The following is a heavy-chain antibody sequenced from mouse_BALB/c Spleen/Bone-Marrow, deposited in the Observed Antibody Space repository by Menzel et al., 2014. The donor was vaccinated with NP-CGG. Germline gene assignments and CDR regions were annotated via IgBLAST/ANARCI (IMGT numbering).Heavy chain of an antibody. Sequence: EVMLVESGGGLVQPGGSLRLSCATSGFTFTDYYMNWVRQPPGKALEWLGFIRNKANGYTTEYSASVKSRFTISRDNSQNILYLQMNTLRADDSVTYYCARDKGRVFFDYWGQGTTLTVSS. CDR2: IRNKANGYTT. CDR3: ARDKGRVFFDY. V-gene: IGHV7-3*02. J-gene: IGHJ2*01. CDR1: GFTFTDYY.